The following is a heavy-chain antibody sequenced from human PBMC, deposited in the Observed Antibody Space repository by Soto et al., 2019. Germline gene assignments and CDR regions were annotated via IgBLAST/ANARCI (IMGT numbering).Heavy chain of an antibody. J-gene: IGHJ4*02. V-gene: IGHV3-30-3*01. Sequence: GGSLRLSCAASGFTFSSYAMHWVRQAPGKGLEWVAVISYDGSNKYYADSVKGRFTISRDNSKNTLYLQMNSLRAEDTAVYYWARDFSGSGASYFDYWGQGTLVTVSS. CDR3: ARDFSGSGASYFDY. D-gene: IGHD3-10*01. CDR2: ISYDGSNK. CDR1: GFTFSSYA.